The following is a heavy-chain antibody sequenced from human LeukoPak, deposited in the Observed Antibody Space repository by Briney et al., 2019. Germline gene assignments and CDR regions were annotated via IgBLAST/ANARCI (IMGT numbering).Heavy chain of an antibody. CDR1: GGSISSGSYY. V-gene: IGHV4-61*02. D-gene: IGHD3-3*01. Sequence: PSQTLSLTCTVSGGSISSGSYYWSWIRQPAGKGLEWIGRIYTSGSTNYNPSLKSRVTISVDTSKNQFSLKLSSVTAADTAVYYCARSDDFWSGYSTPWGQGTLVTVSS. CDR3: ARSDDFWSGYSTP. CDR2: IYTSGST. J-gene: IGHJ5*02.